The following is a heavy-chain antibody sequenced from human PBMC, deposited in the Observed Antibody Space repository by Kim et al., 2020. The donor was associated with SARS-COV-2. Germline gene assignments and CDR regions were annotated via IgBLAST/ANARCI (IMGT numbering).Heavy chain of an antibody. CDR2: IYYSGST. Sequence: SETLSLTCTVSGGSISSYYWSWIRQPPGKGLEWIGYIYYSGSTNYNPSLKSRVTISVDTSKNQFSLKLSSVTAADTAVYYCARDGRSGSYGDLDYWGQGTLVTVSS. D-gene: IGHD1-26*01. CDR1: GGSISSYY. V-gene: IGHV4-59*01. CDR3: ARDGRSGSYGDLDY. J-gene: IGHJ4*02.